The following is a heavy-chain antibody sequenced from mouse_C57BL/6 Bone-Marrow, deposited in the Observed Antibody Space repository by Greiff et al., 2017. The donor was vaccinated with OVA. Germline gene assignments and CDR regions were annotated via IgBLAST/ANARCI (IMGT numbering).Heavy chain of an antibody. CDR2: ISSGGDYN. Sequence: EVQGVESGEGLVKPGGSLTLSCAASGFTFSSYAMSWVRQTPEKRLEWVAYISSGGDYNYYADTVKGRFTFSSANARNTLYLQMSSLKSEDTAMYYCARDDGYYPFAYWGQGTLVTVSA. J-gene: IGHJ3*01. D-gene: IGHD2-3*01. CDR3: ARDDGYYPFAY. V-gene: IGHV5S21*01. CDR1: GFTFSSYA.